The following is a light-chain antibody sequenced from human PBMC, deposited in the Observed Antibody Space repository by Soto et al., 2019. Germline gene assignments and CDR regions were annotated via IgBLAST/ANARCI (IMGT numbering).Light chain of an antibody. Sequence: DIQMTQSPSTQSASVGDRVAISCRASQNINTWLAWYKQQPGKAPQLLIYKASSLESGVPSRFSGNGSGTDFTLTISSLRPDDFVTFYCQQYNDSFPTFGQGTKVEIK. CDR2: KAS. J-gene: IGKJ1*01. CDR3: QQYNDSFPT. V-gene: IGKV1-5*03. CDR1: QNINTW.